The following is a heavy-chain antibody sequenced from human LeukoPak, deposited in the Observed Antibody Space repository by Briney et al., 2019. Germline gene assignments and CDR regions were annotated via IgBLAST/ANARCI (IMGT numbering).Heavy chain of an antibody. CDR1: GFIFSQYS. V-gene: IGHV3-48*01. CDR2: IRSSSET. D-gene: IGHD4-17*01. CDR3: ARDAGNSDYGCDL. Sequence: QPGGSLRLSCAASGFIFSQYSMNWVRQAPGKGLEWVSHIRSSSETFYADSVKGRFTISRDNARNSLYLQMNNLRGEDTAIYYCARDAGNSDYGCDLWGQGTLVTVSS. J-gene: IGHJ5*02.